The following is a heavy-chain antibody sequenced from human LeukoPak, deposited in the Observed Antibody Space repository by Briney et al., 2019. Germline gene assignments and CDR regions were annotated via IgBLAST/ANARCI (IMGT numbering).Heavy chain of an antibody. CDR2: INPNSGGT. CDR1: GYTFTSYY. Sequence: ASVKVSCKASGYTFTSYYMHWVRQAPGQGLEWMGWINPNSGGTNYAQKFQGWVTMTRDTSISTAYMELSRLRSDDTAVYYCARATYDSSGYYSGEFDYWGQGTLVTVSS. V-gene: IGHV1-2*04. CDR3: ARATYDSSGYYSGEFDY. J-gene: IGHJ4*02. D-gene: IGHD3-22*01.